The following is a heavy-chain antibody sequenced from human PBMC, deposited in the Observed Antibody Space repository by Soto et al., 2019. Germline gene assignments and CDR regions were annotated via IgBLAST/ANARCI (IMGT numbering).Heavy chain of an antibody. CDR3: ARARLEWLLYPRIRTVWFDP. J-gene: IGHJ5*02. V-gene: IGHV4-59*01. CDR1: GGSISSYY. D-gene: IGHD3-3*01. Sequence: QVQLQESGPGLVKPSETLSLTCTVSGGSISSYYWSWIRQPPGKGLEWIGYIYYSGSTNYNPSLKSRVTISVDTSKNQFSLKLSSVTAADTAVYYCARARLEWLLYPRIRTVWFDPWGQGTLVTVSS. CDR2: IYYSGST.